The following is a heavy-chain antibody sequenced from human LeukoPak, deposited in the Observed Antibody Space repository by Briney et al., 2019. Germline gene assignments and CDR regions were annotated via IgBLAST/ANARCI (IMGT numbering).Heavy chain of an antibody. J-gene: IGHJ4*02. Sequence: GGSLRLSCAASGFTFSSYNMNWVRQAPGKGLEWVSYISSGGSPIFYADSVKGRFTISRDNAKNSLYLQMNSLRDEDTAVYYCARGGTYCPDYWGQGTLVTVAS. CDR3: ARGGTYCPDY. CDR2: ISSGGSPI. D-gene: IGHD1-26*01. CDR1: GFTFSSYN. V-gene: IGHV3-48*02.